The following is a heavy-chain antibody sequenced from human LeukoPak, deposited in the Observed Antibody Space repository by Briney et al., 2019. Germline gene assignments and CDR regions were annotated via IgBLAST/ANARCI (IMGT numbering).Heavy chain of an antibody. V-gene: IGHV3-11*05. Sequence: GGSLRLSCAASGFTFSDYYMSWIRQAPGKGLEWVSYISSSSSYTNYADSVKGRFTISRDNAKNSLYLQMNSLRAEDTAVYYCARGVVPAARHYYGMDVWGQGTTVTVSS. CDR2: ISSSSSYT. CDR1: GFTFSDYY. CDR3: ARGVVPAARHYYGMDV. J-gene: IGHJ6*02. D-gene: IGHD2-2*01.